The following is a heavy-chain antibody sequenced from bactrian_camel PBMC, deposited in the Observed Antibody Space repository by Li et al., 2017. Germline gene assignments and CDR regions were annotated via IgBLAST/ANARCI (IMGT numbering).Heavy chain of an antibody. D-gene: IGHD1*01. V-gene: IGHV3S53*01. Sequence: HVQLVESGGGSVQAGGSLKLSCAASRYIFSVCGMAWYRQAPGKERELVSTINRDGTTTYANSVKGRFTVSRDNAKNTIYLQLNSLKTEDTAQYYCAKEGFTPYELNFWGQGTQVTVS. CDR2: INRDGTT. J-gene: IGHJ4*01. CDR1: RYIFSVCG. CDR3: AKEGFTPYELNF.